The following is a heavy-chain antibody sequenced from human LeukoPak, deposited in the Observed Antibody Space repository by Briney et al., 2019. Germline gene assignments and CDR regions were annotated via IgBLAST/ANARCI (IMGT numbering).Heavy chain of an antibody. CDR3: ARGGTIDYGDYVFDC. V-gene: IGHV1-69*13. CDR1: GGTFSSYA. D-gene: IGHD4-17*01. J-gene: IGHJ4*02. Sequence: ASVKVSCKASGGTFSSYAISWVRQAPGQGLEWMGGIIPIFGTANYAQKFQGRVTITADESTSTAYMELSSLRSEDTAVYYCARGGTIDYGDYVFDCWGQGTLVTVSS. CDR2: IIPIFGTA.